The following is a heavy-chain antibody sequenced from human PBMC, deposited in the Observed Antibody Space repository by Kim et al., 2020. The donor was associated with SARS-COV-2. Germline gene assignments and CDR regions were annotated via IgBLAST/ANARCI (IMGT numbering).Heavy chain of an antibody. Sequence: YYEPSLKSRVTISVDTSKNQFSLKVSSVTAADTAVYYCARISGGSDHFQYWGQGTLVTVSS. J-gene: IGHJ1*01. V-gene: IGHV4-39*07. D-gene: IGHD2-15*01. CDR3: ARISGGSDHFQY.